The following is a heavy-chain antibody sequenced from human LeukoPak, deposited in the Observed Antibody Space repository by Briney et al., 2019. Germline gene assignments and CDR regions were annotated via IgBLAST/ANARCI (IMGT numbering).Heavy chain of an antibody. D-gene: IGHD6-19*01. Sequence: PSETLSLTCTVSGGSIDSSGSYWGWIRQPPGKGLEGFGGVYYGGDAYYNPSLKSRVTISADLSKNQFSLSLISVTAADTALYYCARLFSRGWPYYYGLGAWGQGTTVTVSS. J-gene: IGHJ6*02. CDR2: VYYGGDA. V-gene: IGHV4-39*01. CDR3: ARLFSRGWPYYYGLGA. CDR1: GGSIDSSGSY.